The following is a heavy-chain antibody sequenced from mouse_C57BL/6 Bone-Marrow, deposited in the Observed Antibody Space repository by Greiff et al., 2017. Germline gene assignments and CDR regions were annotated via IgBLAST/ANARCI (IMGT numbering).Heavy chain of an antibody. CDR1: GFTFSSYG. D-gene: IGHD2-3*01. CDR3: ARHDGYYVGFAY. V-gene: IGHV5-6*01. Sequence: EVQLVESGGDLVKPGGSLKLSCAASGFTFSSYGMSWVRQTPDKRLEWVATISSGGSYTYYPDSVKGRFTISRDNAKNTLYLQMSSLKSEDTAMYYCARHDGYYVGFAYWGQGTRVTVSA. CDR2: ISSGGSYT. J-gene: IGHJ3*01.